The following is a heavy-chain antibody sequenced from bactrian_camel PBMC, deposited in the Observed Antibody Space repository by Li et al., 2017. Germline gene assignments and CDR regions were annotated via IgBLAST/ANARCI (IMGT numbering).Heavy chain of an antibody. D-gene: IGHD1*01. J-gene: IGHJ7*01. Sequence: HVQLVESGGETVQAGGAVRLSCAISGISTHSAYFTGWFRRAPGKQREGVAFIDSDDSTTYEDSVKGRFSISQDNANGTLYLRMDSLRPEDTAMYYCASGPWGYCTRTKWEGGMNNWGKGTQVTVS. V-gene: IGHV3S53*01. CDR2: IDSDDST. CDR1: GISTHSAYF.